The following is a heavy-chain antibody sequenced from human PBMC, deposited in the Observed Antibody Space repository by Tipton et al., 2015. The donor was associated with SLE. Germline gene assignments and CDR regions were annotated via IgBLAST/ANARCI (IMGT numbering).Heavy chain of an antibody. D-gene: IGHD6-6*01. J-gene: IGHJ6*02. CDR1: GYTFTGYY. Sequence: QSGPEVKKPGASVKVSCKASGYTFTGYYMHWVRQAPGQGLEWMGWINPNSGGTNYAQKLQGRVTMTTDTSTSTAYMELRSLRSDDTAVYYCARDRKYSSSEGYYYYGMDVWGQGTTVTVSS. V-gene: IGHV1-2*02. CDR2: INPNSGGT. CDR3: ARDRKYSSSEGYYYYGMDV.